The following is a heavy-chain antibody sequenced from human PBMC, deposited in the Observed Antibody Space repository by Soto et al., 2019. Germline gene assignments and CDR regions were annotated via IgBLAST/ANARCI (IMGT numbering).Heavy chain of an antibody. CDR2: IKQDGSAE. CDR3: VRDVRGVASPYNWFAP. CDR1: GFLFTNYF. J-gene: IGHJ5*02. Sequence: PVGSLRLSCAASGFLFTNYFMSWVRQAPGKGLEWVANIKQDGSAEYYLDSVKGRFAISRDNTKNSLFLQMNSLRAEDTAVYYCVRDVRGVASPYNWFAPWGQGTLVTVSS. V-gene: IGHV3-7*01. D-gene: IGHD3-3*01.